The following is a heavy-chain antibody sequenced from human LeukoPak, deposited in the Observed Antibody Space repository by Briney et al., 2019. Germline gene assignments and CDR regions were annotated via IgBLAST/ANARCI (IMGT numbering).Heavy chain of an antibody. J-gene: IGHJ6*02. D-gene: IGHD4-11*01. CDR2: ISGSGGST. Sequence: GGSLRLSCAASGFTFSSYAMSWVRQAPGKGLEWVSAISGSGGSTYYADSVKGRFTISRDNSKNTPYLQMNSLRAEDTAVYYCAKEGSNYPGYYGMDVWGQGTTVTVSS. CDR3: AKEGSNYPGYYGMDV. CDR1: GFTFSSYA. V-gene: IGHV3-23*01.